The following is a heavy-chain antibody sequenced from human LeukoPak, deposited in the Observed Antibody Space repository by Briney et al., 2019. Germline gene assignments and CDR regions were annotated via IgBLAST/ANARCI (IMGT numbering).Heavy chain of an antibody. CDR2: INSDGNTT. V-gene: IGHV3-74*01. J-gene: IGHJ4*02. D-gene: IGHD4-23*01. Sequence: PGGSLRLSCVASGFTFSRYWMNWVRQVSGKGLEWVSRINSDGNTTNYADFVKGRFTISRDNAKNTLYLQMNSLRSEDTAMYYCVRNPGGNYNYWGRGTLVTVSS. CDR3: VRNPGGNYNY. CDR1: GFTFSRYW.